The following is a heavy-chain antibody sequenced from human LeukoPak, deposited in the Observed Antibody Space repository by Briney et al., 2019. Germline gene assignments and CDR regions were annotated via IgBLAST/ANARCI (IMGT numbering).Heavy chain of an antibody. CDR1: GGTFSIYA. CDR2: IIPIFGTA. CDR3: ARAHLAVAGTLDYYYYYGMDV. Sequence: SVKVSCKASGGTFSIYAISWVRQAPGQGLEWMGGIIPIFGTANYAQKFQGRVTITADESTSTAYMELSSLRSEDTAVYYCARAHLAVAGTLDYYYYYGMDVWGQGTTVTVSS. J-gene: IGHJ6*02. D-gene: IGHD6-19*01. V-gene: IGHV1-69*13.